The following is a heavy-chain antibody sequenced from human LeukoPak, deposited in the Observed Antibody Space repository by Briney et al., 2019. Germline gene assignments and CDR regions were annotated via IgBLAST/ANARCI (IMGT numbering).Heavy chain of an antibody. CDR2: INPSGGST. D-gene: IGHD3-22*01. Sequence: ASVKVSCKASGYTFTSHYMHWVRQAPGQGLEWMGIINPSGGSTSYAQKFQRRVTMTRDTSTSTVYMELSSLRSEDTAVYYCARDSYYDSSGYYQLISYYFDYWGQGTLVTVSS. V-gene: IGHV1-46*01. CDR3: ARDSYYDSSGYYQLISYYFDY. CDR1: GYTFTSHY. J-gene: IGHJ4*02.